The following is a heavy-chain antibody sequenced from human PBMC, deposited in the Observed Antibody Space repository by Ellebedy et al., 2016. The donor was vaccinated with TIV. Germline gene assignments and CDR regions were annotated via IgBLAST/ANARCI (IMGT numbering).Heavy chain of an antibody. CDR1: GGSFSGYY. D-gene: IGHD6-6*01. CDR2: INHSGST. J-gene: IGHJ3*02. V-gene: IGHV4-34*01. Sequence: SETLSLTXAVYGGSFSGYYWSWIRQPPGKGLEWIGEINHSGSTNYNPSLKSRVTISVDTSKNQFSLKLSSVTAADTAVYYCARVINAARPRRAFDIWGQGTMVTVSS. CDR3: ARVINAARPRRAFDI.